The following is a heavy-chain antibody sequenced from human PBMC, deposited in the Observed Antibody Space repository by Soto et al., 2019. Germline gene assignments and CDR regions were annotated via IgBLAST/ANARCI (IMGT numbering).Heavy chain of an antibody. CDR2: ISVYNGNT. V-gene: IGHV1-18*01. CDR3: ARDGRNGGYFDY. CDR1: GYTFNSYG. Sequence: ASVKVSCKASGYTFNSYGSSWVRQAPGQGLEWMGWISVYNGNTNYAQKVQGRVTMTTDTSTSTAYMELRSLRSDDTAVYYCARDGRNGGYFDYWGQGTVVTVSS. J-gene: IGHJ4*02. D-gene: IGHD2-8*01.